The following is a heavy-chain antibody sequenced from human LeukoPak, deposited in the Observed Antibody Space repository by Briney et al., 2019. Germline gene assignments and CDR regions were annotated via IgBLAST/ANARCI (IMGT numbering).Heavy chain of an antibody. J-gene: IGHJ4*02. CDR2: IYYSGST. Sequence: SGTLSLTCTVSGGSISSSSYYWGWIRQPPGKGLEWIGSIYYSGSTYYNPSLKSRVTISVDTSNNQFSLKLSSVTAADTAVYYCARQERHCTTTSCYWGPFDYWGQGTLVTVSS. V-gene: IGHV4-39*01. D-gene: IGHD2-2*01. CDR1: GGSISSSSYY. CDR3: ARQERHCTTTSCYWGPFDY.